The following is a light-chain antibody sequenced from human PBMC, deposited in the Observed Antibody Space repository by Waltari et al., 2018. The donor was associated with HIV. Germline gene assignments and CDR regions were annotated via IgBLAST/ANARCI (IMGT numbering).Light chain of an antibody. CDR1: NSDIGAYNY. J-gene: IGLJ3*02. V-gene: IGLV2-8*01. Sequence: QSALTQPPSASGSPGQSVTISCPGTNSDIGAYNYVSWYQQHPGKAPKFMIYEVNRRPSGVPDRFSGSKSGNTASLTVAGLQAEDEADYYCSSYAGSNNWVFGGGTKLTVL. CDR2: EVN. CDR3: SSYAGSNNWV.